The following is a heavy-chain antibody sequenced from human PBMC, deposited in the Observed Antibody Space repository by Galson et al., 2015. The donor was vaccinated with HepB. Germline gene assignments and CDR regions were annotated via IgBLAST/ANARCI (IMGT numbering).Heavy chain of an antibody. V-gene: IGHV3-15*01. CDR1: GFTFSNAW. D-gene: IGHD3-16*02. Sequence: SLRLSCAASGFTFSNAWMSWVRQAPGKGLEWVGRIKSKTDGGTTDYAAPVKGRFTISRDDSKNTLYLQMNSLKTEDTAVYYCTTETYYDYVWGSYRYLDYFDYWGQGTLVPVSS. CDR3: TTETYYDYVWGSYRYLDYFDY. CDR2: IKSKTDGGTT. J-gene: IGHJ4*02.